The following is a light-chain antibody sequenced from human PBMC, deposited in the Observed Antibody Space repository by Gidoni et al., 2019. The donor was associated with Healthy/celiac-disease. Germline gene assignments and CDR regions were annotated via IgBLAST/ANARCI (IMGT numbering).Light chain of an antibody. CDR3: QQYDNLPT. V-gene: IGKV1-33*01. CDR1: QDISNY. CDR2: DAS. Sequence: DIQITQYPSSLSASVGDRVTITFQASQDISNYLNWYQQKPGKAPKLLTYDASNLETGVPSRFSGSGSGTDFTFTISSLQPEDIATYYCQQYDNLPTFGPGTKVDIK. J-gene: IGKJ3*01.